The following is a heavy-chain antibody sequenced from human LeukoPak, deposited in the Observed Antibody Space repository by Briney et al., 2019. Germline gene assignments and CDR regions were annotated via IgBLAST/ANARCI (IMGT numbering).Heavy chain of an antibody. CDR2: IIPIFGTA. Sequence: SVKVSCKASRGTFSSYAISWVRQAPGQGLEWMGGIIPIFGTANYAQKFQGRVTITADESTSTAYMELSSLRSEDTAVYYCARGLHLGELSLGYTAFDIWGQGTMVTVSS. CDR1: RGTFSSYA. D-gene: IGHD3-16*02. CDR3: ARGLHLGELSLGYTAFDI. V-gene: IGHV1-69*13. J-gene: IGHJ3*02.